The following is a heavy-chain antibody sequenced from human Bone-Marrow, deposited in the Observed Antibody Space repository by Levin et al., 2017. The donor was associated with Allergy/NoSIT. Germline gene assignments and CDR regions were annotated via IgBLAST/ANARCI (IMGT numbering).Heavy chain of an antibody. Sequence: GGSLRLSCAASGFIVSTNYMSWVRQAPGKGLEWVSVIFNDGTTYYADSVKGRFTISRDNSKNTVYLQMNSLRAEDTADYYCVRDLTEWGPGTLVTVS. CDR1: GFIVSTNY. CDR2: IFNDGTT. J-gene: IGHJ4*02. CDR3: VRDLTE. V-gene: IGHV3-53*01.